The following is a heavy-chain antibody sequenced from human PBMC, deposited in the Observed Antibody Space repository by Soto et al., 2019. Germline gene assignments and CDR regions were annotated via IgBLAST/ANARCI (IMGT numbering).Heavy chain of an antibody. J-gene: IGHJ2*01. CDR1: GYTFTSYY. CDR3: AGDGLHCGGGCYTPIRFLAL. D-gene: IGHD2-21*02. Sequence: ASVKVSCKASGYTFTSYYMHWVRQAPGQGLEWMGIINPSGGSTSYAQKFQGRVTMTRDTSTSTVYMELSSLRSEDTAVYNCAGDGLHCGGGCYTPIRFLALWVSGTFVT. V-gene: IGHV1-46*01. CDR2: INPSGGST.